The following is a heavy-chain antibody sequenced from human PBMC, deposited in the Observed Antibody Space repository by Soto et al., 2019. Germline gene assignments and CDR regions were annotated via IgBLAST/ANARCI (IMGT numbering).Heavy chain of an antibody. V-gene: IGHV3-33*01. CDR1: GFTFSSYG. Sequence: QVQLVESGGGVVQPGRSLRLTCAASGFTFSSYGMHWVRQAPVKGLEWVAVIWYEGSNKYYADPGKGRFNISRDNSKNPLYQEMNSLRDEDTAVYYCARHPPGGMDVWSEGTTVTVSS. CDR3: ARHPPGGMDV. CDR2: IWYEGSNK. J-gene: IGHJ6*04.